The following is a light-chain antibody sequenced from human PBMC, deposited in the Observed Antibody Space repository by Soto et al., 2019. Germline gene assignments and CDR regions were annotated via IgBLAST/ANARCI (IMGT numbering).Light chain of an antibody. CDR2: GIS. Sequence: EVVLTQSPGTLSLSPGERATLSCTASQSDNNNDLAWFQQKPGQAPRFLMYGISHRAAGVPDRFSGSGSGTDFTLTISRLELEDFAVYYCHQYDNSPRTFGQGTKVEI. J-gene: IGKJ1*01. CDR1: QSDNNND. CDR3: HQYDNSPRT. V-gene: IGKV3-20*01.